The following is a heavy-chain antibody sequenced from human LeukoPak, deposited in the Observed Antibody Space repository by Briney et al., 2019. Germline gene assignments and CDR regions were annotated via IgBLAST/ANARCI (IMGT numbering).Heavy chain of an antibody. D-gene: IGHD1-26*01. CDR2: ISAYNGNT. CDR3: ARDINVGAFYYFDY. J-gene: IGHJ4*02. CDR1: GYTFTSYG. V-gene: IGHV1-18*01. Sequence: ASVKVSCKASGYTFTSYGISWVRQAPGQGLEWMGLISAYNGNTNYAQKLQGRVTMTTDTSTSTAYMELRSLRSDDTAVYYCARDINVGAFYYFDYWGQGTLVTVSS.